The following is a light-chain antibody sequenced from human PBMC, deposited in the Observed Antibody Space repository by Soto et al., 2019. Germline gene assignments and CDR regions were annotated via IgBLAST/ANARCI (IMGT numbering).Light chain of an antibody. Sequence: QLVLTQPASVSGSPGQSITISCTGTGNDVGGYKYVSWYQQHPGKVPKLMIFEVSNRPSGVSKRFSGSKSANTASLNISALQADDEADYYCSSYTSSMSVVFGGGTKVTVL. J-gene: IGLJ2*01. CDR1: GNDVGGYKY. V-gene: IGLV2-14*01. CDR3: SSYTSSMSVV. CDR2: EVS.